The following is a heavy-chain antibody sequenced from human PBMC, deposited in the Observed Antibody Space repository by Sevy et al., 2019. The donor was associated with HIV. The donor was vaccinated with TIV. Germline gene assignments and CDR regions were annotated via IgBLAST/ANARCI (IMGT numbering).Heavy chain of an antibody. CDR2: INEDGSRL. D-gene: IGHD5-18*01. CDR1: GFTFSDSW. J-gene: IGHJ4*02. CDR3: ARDRAYSAVDY. V-gene: IGHV3-7*01. Sequence: GSLRLSCVASGFTFSDSWMIWVRQAPGKGLERIAFINEDGSRLGYVDSVRGRFTISRKNIKNSLYLQMNNLRAEDTALYFCARDRAYSAVDYWGQGTLVTVSS.